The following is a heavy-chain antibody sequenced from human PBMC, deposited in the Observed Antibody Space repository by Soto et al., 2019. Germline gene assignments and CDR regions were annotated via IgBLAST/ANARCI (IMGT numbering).Heavy chain of an antibody. V-gene: IGHV1-3*01. CDR2: INAANGDT. J-gene: IGHJ5*02. Sequence: QVQLVQSGTEVKKPGASVKVSCKASGYTFTSYGIHWVRQAPGQRLEWMGWINAANGDTKYSPKFQGRVTITRDTSASTAYMELISLRSEDTAVYYCVRRHVSATGIDWFDPGVQGTLVTVSS. CDR3: VRRHVSATGIDWFDP. D-gene: IGHD6-13*01. CDR1: GYTFTSYG.